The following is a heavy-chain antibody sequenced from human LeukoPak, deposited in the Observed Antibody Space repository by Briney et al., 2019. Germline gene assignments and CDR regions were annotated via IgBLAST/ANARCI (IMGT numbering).Heavy chain of an antibody. CDR3: AKDLSDYGDSTTGCWFDP. CDR1: GFTFSSYG. V-gene: IGHV3-30*02. D-gene: IGHD4-17*01. CDR2: IRYDGSNK. Sequence: GGSLRLSCAASGFTFSSYGMHWVRQAPGKGLEWVAFIRYDGSNKYYADSVKGRFTISRDNSKNTLYLQMNSLRAEDTAVYYCAKDLSDYGDSTTGCWFDPWGQGTLVTVSS. J-gene: IGHJ5*02.